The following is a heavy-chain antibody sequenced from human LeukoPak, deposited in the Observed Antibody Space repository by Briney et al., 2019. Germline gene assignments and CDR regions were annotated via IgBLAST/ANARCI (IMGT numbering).Heavy chain of an antibody. Sequence: GGSLRLSCAASGFSFSTNSMNWVRQVPGKGLEWILYISSNSATTYYADSVKGRFTISRDNAKNSLYLHMNSLRADDTAVYYCARDTRSLIDYWGQGTLVTVSS. CDR2: ISSNSATT. V-gene: IGHV3-48*01. J-gene: IGHJ4*02. CDR3: ARDTRSLIDY. CDR1: GFSFSTNS. D-gene: IGHD1-26*01.